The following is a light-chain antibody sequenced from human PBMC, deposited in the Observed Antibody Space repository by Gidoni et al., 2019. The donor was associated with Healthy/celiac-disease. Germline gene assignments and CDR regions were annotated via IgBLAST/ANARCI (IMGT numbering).Light chain of an antibody. J-gene: IGKJ1*01. V-gene: IGKV3-20*01. CDR1: QSLTTNL. Sequence: EIVLTQAPGTLSLSLGERATLSCSASQSLTTNLLGWYQKKPGQAPRLLIYGASSRAADIPDRFSGSGSGTDFTLTISRLEPEDVAVYYCQQYARSPPTFXPXTKVEIK. CDR2: GAS. CDR3: QQYARSPPT.